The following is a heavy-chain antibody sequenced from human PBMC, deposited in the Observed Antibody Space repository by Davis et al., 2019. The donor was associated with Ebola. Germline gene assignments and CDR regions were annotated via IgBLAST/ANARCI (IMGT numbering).Heavy chain of an antibody. V-gene: IGHV3-48*03. CDR2: ISSSGSTI. D-gene: IGHD3-10*01. J-gene: IGHJ4*02. CDR1: GFTFSSYE. Sequence: GGSLRLPFAAPGFTFSSYEMNWVRQAPGKGLAWVSYISSSGSTIYYADSVKGRFTISRDNAKNSLYLQMNSLRAEDTAVYYWARAILWFGELPWYYFDYWGQGTLVTVSS. CDR3: ARAILWFGELPWYYFDY.